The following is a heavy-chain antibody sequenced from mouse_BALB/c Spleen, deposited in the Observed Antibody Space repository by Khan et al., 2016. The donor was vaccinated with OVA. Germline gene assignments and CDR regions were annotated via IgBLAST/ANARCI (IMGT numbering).Heavy chain of an antibody. CDR1: GFTFSNYA. CDR2: ISSGGRT. V-gene: IGHV5-6-5*01. CDR3: ARDYWFVY. J-gene: IGHJ3*01. Sequence: EVQLVESGGGLVKPGGSLKVSCAASGFTFSNYAMSWVRQTPEKRLEWVASISSGGRTYYPDSVKGRFTISRDNARNILYLQMSSLGSEDTAMYYCARDYWFVYWGQGTLVTVSA.